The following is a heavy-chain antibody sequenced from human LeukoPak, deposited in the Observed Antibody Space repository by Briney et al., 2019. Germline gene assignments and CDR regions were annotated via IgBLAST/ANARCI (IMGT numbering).Heavy chain of an antibody. Sequence: GGSLRLSCAASGFTFSSYAMHWVRQAPGKGLEWVSGISWNSGSIGYADSVKGRFTISRDNAKNSLYLQMNSLRAEDTALYYCAKDMSDSSGYYPFDYWGQGTLVTVSS. J-gene: IGHJ4*02. CDR1: GFTFSSYA. V-gene: IGHV3-9*01. CDR2: ISWNSGSI. CDR3: AKDMSDSSGYYPFDY. D-gene: IGHD3-22*01.